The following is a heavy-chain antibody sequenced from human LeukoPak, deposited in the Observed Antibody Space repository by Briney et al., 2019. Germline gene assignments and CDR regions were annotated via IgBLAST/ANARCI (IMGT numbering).Heavy chain of an antibody. CDR1: GYTLTELS. J-gene: IGHJ2*01. Sequence: GASVKVSCKVSGYTLTELSMHWVRQAPGKGLEWMGGFDPEDGETIYAQKFQGRVTMTEDTSTGTAYMELSSLRSEDTAVYYCATDSRTTVTGPGVYWYFDLWGRGTLVTVSS. D-gene: IGHD4-17*01. V-gene: IGHV1-24*01. CDR2: FDPEDGET. CDR3: ATDSRTTVTGPGVYWYFDL.